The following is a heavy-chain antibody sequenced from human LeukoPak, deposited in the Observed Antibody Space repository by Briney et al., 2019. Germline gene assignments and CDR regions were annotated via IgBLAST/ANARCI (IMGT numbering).Heavy chain of an antibody. V-gene: IGHV3-30-3*01. CDR1: GFSFSSYA. J-gene: IGHJ4*02. CDR3: ARDRGATGMEYFDY. CDR2: ISYDGSNE. Sequence: PGGSLRLSCAASGFSFSSYAMHWVRQAPGKGLEWVAVISYDGSNEYYADSVKGRFTISRGNSKNTLYLQMNSLRAEDTAVYYCARDRGATGMEYFDYWGQGTLVTVSS. D-gene: IGHD1-26*01.